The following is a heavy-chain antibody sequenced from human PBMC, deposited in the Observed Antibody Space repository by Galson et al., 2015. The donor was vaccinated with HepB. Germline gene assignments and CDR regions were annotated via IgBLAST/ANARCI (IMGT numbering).Heavy chain of an antibody. CDR3: ARQPNYGDFLGAFDI. V-gene: IGHV4-39*01. J-gene: IGHJ3*02. CDR1: GGSISSSSYY. D-gene: IGHD4-17*01. CDR2: IYYSGST. Sequence: TLSLTCTVSGGSISSSSYYWGWIRQPPGKGLEWIGSIYYSGSTYYNPSLKSRVTISVDTSKNQFSLKLSSVTAADTAVYYCARQPNYGDFLGAFDIWGQGTVVTVSS.